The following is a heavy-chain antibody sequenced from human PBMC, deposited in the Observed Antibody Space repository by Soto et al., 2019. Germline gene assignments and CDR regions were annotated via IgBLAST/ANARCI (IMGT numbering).Heavy chain of an antibody. CDR2: IRDKAHSYTT. CDR1: GFTFSDHY. CDR3: VSARASSGQYYFDR. V-gene: IGHV3-72*01. J-gene: IGHJ4*02. D-gene: IGHD7-27*01. Sequence: EVQLVESGGGLVQPGGSLRLSCAASGFTFSDHYMDWVRQAPGKGLEWVGRIRDKAHSYTTEYAASVKGRFTISKDDSRNSLYLQMNSLTVEDTAVYYCVSARASSGQYYFDRWGQGTLVTVSS.